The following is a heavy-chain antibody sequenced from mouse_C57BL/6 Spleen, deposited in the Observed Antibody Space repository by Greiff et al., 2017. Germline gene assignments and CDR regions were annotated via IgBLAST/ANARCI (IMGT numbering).Heavy chain of an antibody. J-gene: IGHJ2*01. CDR3: TYYSNYEGFLYYFDY. D-gene: IGHD2-5*01. CDR2: INPNNGDP. V-gene: IGHV1-55*01. Sequence: QVQLQQPGAELVKPGASVTMSCKASGYTFTSYWITWVKQRPGQGLEWIGYINPNNGDPSYNQKFKGKATLTVNKSSSTAYMELRSLTSEDSAVYYCTYYSNYEGFLYYFDYGGQGTTLTVSS. CDR1: GYTFTSYW.